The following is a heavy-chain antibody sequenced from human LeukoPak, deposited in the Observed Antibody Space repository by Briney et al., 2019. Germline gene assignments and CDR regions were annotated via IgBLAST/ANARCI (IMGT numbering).Heavy chain of an antibody. CDR2: LDPTDSYT. J-gene: IGHJ4*02. Sequence: GESLQISCKGSGYNFTGHWISWVRQLPGKGLEWMGRLDPTDSYTNYSPSFQGHVTISADKSISTAYLQWSSLKASDTAIYYCARLRDGSLDYWGQGTLVTVSS. CDR1: GYNFTGHW. CDR3: ARLRDGSLDY. V-gene: IGHV5-10-1*01.